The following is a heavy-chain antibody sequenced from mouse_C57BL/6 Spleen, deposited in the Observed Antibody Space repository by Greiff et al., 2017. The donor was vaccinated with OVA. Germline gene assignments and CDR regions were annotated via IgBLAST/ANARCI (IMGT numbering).Heavy chain of an antibody. V-gene: IGHV5-9-1*02. CDR3: TRGYAAAWFAY. D-gene: IGHD2-2*01. J-gene: IGHJ3*01. Sequence: EVKLMESGEGLVKPGGSLKLSCAASGFTFSSYAMSWVRQTPEKRLEWVAYISSGGDDIYYADTVKGRFTISRDNARNTLYLQMSSLKSEDTAVYYCTRGYAAAWFAYWGQGTLVTVSA. CDR1: GFTFSSYA. CDR2: ISSGGDDI.